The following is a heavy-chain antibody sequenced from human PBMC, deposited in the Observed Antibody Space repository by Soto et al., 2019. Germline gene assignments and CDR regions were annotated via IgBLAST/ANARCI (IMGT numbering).Heavy chain of an antibody. J-gene: IGHJ4*02. Sequence: PGESLKISCKGSGYSFTNYWIGWVRQMPGKGLEWMAIIYPGDSDTRYSPSFQGQVSISADKPINTAYLQWSSLKASDTAMYYCAVRPTTMAPDYWGQGTLVTVSS. D-gene: IGHD3-10*01. CDR3: AVRPTTMAPDY. V-gene: IGHV5-51*01. CDR2: IYPGDSDT. CDR1: GYSFTNYW.